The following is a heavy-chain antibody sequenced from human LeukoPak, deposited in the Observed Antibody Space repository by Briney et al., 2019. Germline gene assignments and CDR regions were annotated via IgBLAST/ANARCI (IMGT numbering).Heavy chain of an antibody. J-gene: IGHJ4*02. CDR1: GGSISSSNW. Sequence: SGTLSLTCAVSGGSISSSNWWSWVRQPPWKGLEWIGEIYHTGNTNYNPSLKSRITMSVDKSKNQFSLKLSSVTAADTAVYYCATYYDSSGYRFDYWGQGTLVTVSS. D-gene: IGHD3-22*01. CDR3: ATYYDSSGYRFDY. CDR2: IYHTGNT. V-gene: IGHV4-4*02.